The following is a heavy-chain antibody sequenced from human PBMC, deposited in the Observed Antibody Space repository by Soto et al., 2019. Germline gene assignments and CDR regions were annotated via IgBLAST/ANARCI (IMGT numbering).Heavy chain of an antibody. Sequence: QVQLVESGGGVVQPGRSLRLSCAASGFTFSSYAMHWVRQAPGKGLEWVAVISYDGSNKYYADSVKGRFTISRDNSKNTLYLQMNSLRAEDTAVYYCARDSGSGLYYYYGMDVWGQGTTVTVSS. CDR3: ARDSGSGLYYYYGMDV. V-gene: IGHV3-30-3*01. D-gene: IGHD1-26*01. J-gene: IGHJ6*02. CDR1: GFTFSSYA. CDR2: ISYDGSNK.